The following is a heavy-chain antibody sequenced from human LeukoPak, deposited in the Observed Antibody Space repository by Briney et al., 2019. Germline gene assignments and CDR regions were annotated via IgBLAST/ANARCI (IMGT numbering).Heavy chain of an antibody. CDR2: INHGGGT. CDR3: ARHRFAGYLFDY. D-gene: IGHD5-12*01. CDR1: GGSFSDYY. V-gene: IGHV4-34*01. J-gene: IGHJ4*02. Sequence: SETLSLTCAVYGGSFSDYYWSWIRQAPGGGLEWMGEINHGGGTKYNPSLKSRLTMSVDTSKNQFSLNLSSVTAADTAMYYCARHRFAGYLFDYWSQGTLVTVSS.